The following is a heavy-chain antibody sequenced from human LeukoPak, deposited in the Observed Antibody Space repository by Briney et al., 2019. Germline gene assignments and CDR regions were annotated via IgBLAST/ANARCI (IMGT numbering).Heavy chain of an antibody. Sequence: PGGSLRLSCAVSGFTVSRDYVTWVRQAPRKGLEWVSIIYSAGTTFYSDSVRGRFTISRDNSKNTLYLQMNSLRAEDTAVYYCAKDAGYSSGWYLWWFDPWGQGTLVTVSS. CDR1: GFTVSRDY. CDR2: IYSAGTT. D-gene: IGHD6-19*01. CDR3: AKDAGYSSGWYLWWFDP. J-gene: IGHJ5*02. V-gene: IGHV3-53*01.